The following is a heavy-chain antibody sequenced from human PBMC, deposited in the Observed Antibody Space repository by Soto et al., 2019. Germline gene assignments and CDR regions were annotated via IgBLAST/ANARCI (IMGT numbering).Heavy chain of an antibody. V-gene: IGHV1-18*01. Sequence: ASVKVSCKASGYTFTRYGISWARQAPGQGLEWMGWISAYNGNTNYAQKLQGRVTMTTDTSTSTAYMELRSLRSDDTAVYYCARGFTCYRDYYYYYGMDFWGQGTTVTVSS. CDR1: GYTFTRYG. CDR3: ARGFTCYRDYYYYYGMDF. D-gene: IGHD3-16*02. J-gene: IGHJ6*02. CDR2: ISAYNGNT.